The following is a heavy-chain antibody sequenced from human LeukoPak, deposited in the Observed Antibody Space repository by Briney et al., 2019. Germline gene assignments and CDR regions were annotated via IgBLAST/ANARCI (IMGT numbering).Heavy chain of an antibody. V-gene: IGHV3-30*04. Sequence: PGGSLRLSCGASGFTFGSYGFHWVRQAPGKGLEWVAVISYDGSEKYYADSVKGRFTVSRDNSKNPLYLEVNRLRAEDTAIYYCAREFSSYYFDYWGQGTPVTVSS. J-gene: IGHJ4*02. CDR2: ISYDGSEK. CDR3: AREFSSYYFDY. CDR1: GFTFGSYG.